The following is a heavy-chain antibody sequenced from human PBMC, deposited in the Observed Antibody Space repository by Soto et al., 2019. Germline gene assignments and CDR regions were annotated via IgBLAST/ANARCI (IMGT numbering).Heavy chain of an antibody. V-gene: IGHV3-9*01. J-gene: IGHJ6*02. CDR2: ISWNSGSI. D-gene: IGHD3-3*01. CDR1: GLTFDDYA. CDR3: AKGGPRITIFGVVITYYYYGMDV. Sequence: GGSLRLSCAASGLTFDDYAMHWVRQAPGKGLEWVSGISWNSGSIGYADSVKGRFTISRDNAKNSLYLQMNSLRAEDTALYYCAKGGPRITIFGVVITYYYYGMDVRGQGTTVTVSS.